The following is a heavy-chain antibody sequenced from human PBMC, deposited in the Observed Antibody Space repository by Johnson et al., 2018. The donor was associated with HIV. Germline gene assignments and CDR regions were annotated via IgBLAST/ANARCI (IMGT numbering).Heavy chain of an antibody. V-gene: IGHV3-30-3*01. CDR3: ARGKYSGSFTSPDAFDI. CDR2: ISYDGINK. Sequence: QVQLVESGGGVVQPGRSLRLSCVASGINFKTYAMHWVRQAPGKGLEWVAVISYDGINKYYPDSVKGRFTISRDNSKNTLYLQMNSLRAEDTAVYYCARGKYSGSFTSPDAFDIWGQGTMVTVSS. J-gene: IGHJ3*02. D-gene: IGHD1-26*01. CDR1: GINFKTYA.